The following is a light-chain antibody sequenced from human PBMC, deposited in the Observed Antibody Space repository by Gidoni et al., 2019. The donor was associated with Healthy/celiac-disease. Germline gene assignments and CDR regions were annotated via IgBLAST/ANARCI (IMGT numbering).Light chain of an antibody. V-gene: IGKV3-11*01. J-gene: IGKJ4*01. Sequence: EIVLTQSPATLSLSPGERATLSCRARKGVSSYLAWYQQKPGQAPRLLIYDASNRATGIPARFSGSGSGTDFTLTISSLEPEDFAVYYCQQRSNWPLTFGGGTKLEIK. CDR2: DAS. CDR1: KGVSSY. CDR3: QQRSNWPLT.